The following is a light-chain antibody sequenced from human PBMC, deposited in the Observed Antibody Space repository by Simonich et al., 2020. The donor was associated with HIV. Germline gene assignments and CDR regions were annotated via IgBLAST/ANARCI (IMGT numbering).Light chain of an antibody. Sequence: MTQSPATLSVSPGERATLSCRASQSVSNNLAWDQQKPGKAPKLLLYAASRLESGVPSRFSGSGSGTDYTLTISSLQPEDFATYYCQQFYSTPQTFGQGTKVEVK. J-gene: IGKJ1*01. CDR1: QSVSNN. CDR3: QQFYSTPQT. CDR2: AAS. V-gene: IGKV1-NL1*01.